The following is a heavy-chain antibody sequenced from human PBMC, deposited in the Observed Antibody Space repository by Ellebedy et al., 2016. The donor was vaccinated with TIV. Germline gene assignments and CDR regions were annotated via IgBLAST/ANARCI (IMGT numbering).Heavy chain of an antibody. V-gene: IGHV1-18*04. CDR1: GYTFTSYG. Sequence: AASVNVSCKASGYTFTSYGISWVRQAPGQGLEWMGWISAYNGNTNYAQKLQGRVTMTTDTSTSTAYMELRSLRSDDTAVYYCAARGYSGYGYAHFDYWGQGTLVTVSS. J-gene: IGHJ4*02. CDR2: ISAYNGNT. D-gene: IGHD5-12*01. CDR3: AARGYSGYGYAHFDY.